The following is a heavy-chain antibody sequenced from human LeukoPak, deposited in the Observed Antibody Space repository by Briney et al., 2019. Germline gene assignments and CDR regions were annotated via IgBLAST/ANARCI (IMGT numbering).Heavy chain of an antibody. V-gene: IGHV1-24*01. CDR3: ATVSDSSGWYSAFDI. J-gene: IGHJ3*02. CDR1: GYTLTELS. CDR2: FDPEDGET. D-gene: IGHD6-19*01. Sequence: ALVKVSCKVSGYTLTELSMHWVRQAPGKGLEWMGGFDPEDGETIYAQKFQGRVTMTEDTSTDTAYMELSSLRSEDTAVYYCATVSDSSGWYSAFDIWGQGTMVTVSS.